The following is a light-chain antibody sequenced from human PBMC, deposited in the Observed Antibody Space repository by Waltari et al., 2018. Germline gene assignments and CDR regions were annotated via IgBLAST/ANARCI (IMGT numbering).Light chain of an antibody. CDR2: DAS. CDR3: QQYNEWPPIST. J-gene: IGKJ2*01. Sequence: EIVVTQSPATLSGSPGEGATLPCRASETIKTNLAWYQHKPGQAPRLLIYDASTRATGIPARFSGSGSGTEFTLTISSLQSEDFAIYFCQQYNEWPPISTFGQGTNLEIK. V-gene: IGKV3-15*01. CDR1: ETIKTN.